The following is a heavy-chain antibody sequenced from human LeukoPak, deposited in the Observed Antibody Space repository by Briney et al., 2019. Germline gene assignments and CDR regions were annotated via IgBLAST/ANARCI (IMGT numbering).Heavy chain of an antibody. J-gene: IGHJ4*02. D-gene: IGHD5-24*01. CDR2: ISSSGSTI. Sequence: PGGSLRLSCAASGFTFSSYEMNWVRQPPGKGLEWVSYISSSGSTIYYADSVKGRFTISRDNAKNSLYLQMNSLRAEDTAVYYCARDGEDGPDYWGRGTLVTVSS. CDR3: ARDGEDGPDY. CDR1: GFTFSSYE. V-gene: IGHV3-48*03.